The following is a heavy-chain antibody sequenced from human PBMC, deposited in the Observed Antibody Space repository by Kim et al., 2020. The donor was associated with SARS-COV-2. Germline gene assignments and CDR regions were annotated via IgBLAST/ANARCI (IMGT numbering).Heavy chain of an antibody. CDR1: GFTFSSYE. CDR3: ASNVDIVATTYFDY. CDR2: ISSSGSTI. V-gene: IGHV3-48*03. D-gene: IGHD5-12*01. J-gene: IGHJ4*02. Sequence: GGSLRLSCAASGFTFSSYEMNWVRQAPGKGLEWVSYISSSGSTIYYADSVKGRFTISRDNAKNSLYLQMNSLRAEDTAVYYCASNVDIVATTYFDYWGQGTLVTVSS.